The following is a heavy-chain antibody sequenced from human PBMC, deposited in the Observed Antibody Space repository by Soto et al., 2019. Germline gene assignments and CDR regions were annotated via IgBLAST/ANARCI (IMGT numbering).Heavy chain of an antibody. CDR1: GFTFSSYG. V-gene: IGHV3-33*01. J-gene: IGHJ4*02. Sequence: GGSLRLSCAASGFTFSSYGMHWVRQAPGKGLEWVAVIWYDGSNKYYADSVKGRFTISRDNSKNTLYLQMNSLRAEDTAVYYCAREVYYFLSGRTKNYLDFWGQGTLVTVSS. CDR2: IWYDGSNK. CDR3: AREVYYFLSGRTKNYLDF. D-gene: IGHD3-3*01.